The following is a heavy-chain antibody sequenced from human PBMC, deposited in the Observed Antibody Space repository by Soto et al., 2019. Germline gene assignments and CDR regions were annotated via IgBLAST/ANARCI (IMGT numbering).Heavy chain of an antibody. CDR3: AKRSQSKYFDY. CDR2: IGASDTA. D-gene: IGHD4-4*01. J-gene: IGHJ4*02. Sequence: GGSLRLSCAASGFTFTSYAMSWVRQAPGKGLEWVSTIGASDTAYYADSLKGRFTISRDNSKNTLYLQMNSLRAEDTAVYYCAKRSQSKYFDYWGQGTLVTVSS. V-gene: IGHV3-23*01. CDR1: GFTFTSYA.